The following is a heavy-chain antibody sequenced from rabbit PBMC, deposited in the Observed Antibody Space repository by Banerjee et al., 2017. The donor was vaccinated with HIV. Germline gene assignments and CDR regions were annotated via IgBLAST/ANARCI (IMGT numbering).Heavy chain of an antibody. CDR3: ARSLYNDITAFNL. CDR2: IYTGSGST. J-gene: IGHJ4*01. V-gene: IGHV1S45*01. Sequence: QEQVVESGGGLVQPEGSLTLTCTASGFTLSSNYWICWVRQAPGKGLEWIGCIYTGSGSTYYATWAKGRFTISKTSSTTVTLQMTSLTAADTATYFCARSLYNDITAFNLWGPGTLVTVS. CDR1: GFTLSSNYW. D-gene: IGHD1-1*01.